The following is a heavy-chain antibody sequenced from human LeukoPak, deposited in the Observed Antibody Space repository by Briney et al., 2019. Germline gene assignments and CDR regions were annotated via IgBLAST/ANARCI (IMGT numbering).Heavy chain of an antibody. D-gene: IGHD3-10*01. CDR2: IKQDGSEK. CDR3: AGEGEKAYYGSGTYGDY. J-gene: IGHJ4*02. Sequence: GGSLRLSCAASGFTFSSYWMSWVRQAPGKGLEWVANIKQDGSEKYYVDSVKGRFTISRDNAKNSLYLQMNSLRAEDTAVYYCAGEGEKAYYGSGTYGDYWGQGTLVTVSS. CDR1: GFTFSSYW. V-gene: IGHV3-7*01.